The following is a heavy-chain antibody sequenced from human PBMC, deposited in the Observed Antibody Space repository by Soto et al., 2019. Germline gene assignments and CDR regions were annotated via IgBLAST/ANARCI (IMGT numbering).Heavy chain of an antibody. J-gene: IGHJ6*02. CDR2: ISPSTSHI. V-gene: IGHV3-21*03. CDR3: SGCSGGACHRNYGMDV. Sequence: EVHLVESGGGLVKPGGSLRLSCAVSGFTFSSCTMNWVRQAPGKGLEWVSSISPSTSHIYYTDSVKGRFTISRDNAKNSLFLQMNSLRAEDTAVYYCSGCSGGACHRNYGMDVWGQGTMVTLSS. CDR1: GFTFSSCT. D-gene: IGHD2-15*01.